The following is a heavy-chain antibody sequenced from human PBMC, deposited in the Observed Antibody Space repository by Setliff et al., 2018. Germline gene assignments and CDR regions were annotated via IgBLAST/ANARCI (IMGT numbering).Heavy chain of an antibody. D-gene: IGHD6-19*01. CDR1: GFTFSSYA. Sequence: GGSLRLSCAASGFTFSSYAMHWVRQAPGKGLQWVAVILYDGSNKYYADSVKGRFTISRDNSKNTLYLQMNSLRTEDTAVYYCAVAVPGQFYFDNWGQGTQVTVSS. V-gene: IGHV3-30*01. CDR2: ILYDGSNK. J-gene: IGHJ4*02. CDR3: AVAVPGQFYFDN.